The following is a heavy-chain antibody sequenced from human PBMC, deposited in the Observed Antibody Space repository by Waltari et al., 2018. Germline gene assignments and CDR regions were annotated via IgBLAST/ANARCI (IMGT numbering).Heavy chain of an antibody. CDR2: FDPEDGET. Sequence: QVQLVQSEAEVKKPGASVKVSCKVSGYTLTEISNHWVRQAPGKGLEWMGFFDPEDGETIYAQKFEGRVSMTEDTSTDTAYMELSSLRFEDTALYYCAPSRRERADGSYFDSWGQGTLVTVSS. J-gene: IGHJ4*02. D-gene: IGHD1-26*01. CDR1: GYTLTEIS. CDR3: APSRRERADGSYFDS. V-gene: IGHV1-24*01.